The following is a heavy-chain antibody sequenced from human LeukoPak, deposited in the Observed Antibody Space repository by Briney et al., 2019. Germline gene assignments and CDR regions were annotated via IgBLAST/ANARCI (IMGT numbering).Heavy chain of an antibody. Sequence: GGSLRLSCAASGFTFSSYAMSWVRQAPGKGLEWVSAISGSGGSTYYADSVKGRFTISRDNSKNTLYLQMNSLRAEDTAVYYCAKDLDIVLVVAWVHFDYWGQGTLVTVSS. CDR2: ISGSGGST. V-gene: IGHV3-23*01. CDR3: AKDLDIVLVVAWVHFDY. CDR1: GFTFSSYA. D-gene: IGHD2-15*01. J-gene: IGHJ4*02.